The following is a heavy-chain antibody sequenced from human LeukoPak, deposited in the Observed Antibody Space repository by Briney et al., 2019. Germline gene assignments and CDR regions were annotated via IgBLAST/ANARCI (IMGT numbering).Heavy chain of an antibody. CDR2: INHSGST. J-gene: IGHJ4*02. CDR3: ARSGSSWFPFDY. D-gene: IGHD6-13*01. Sequence: SETLSLTCTVSGGSISSYYWSWIRQPPGKGLEWIGEINHSGSTNCNPSLKSRVTISVDTSKNQFSLKLSSVTAADTAVYYCARSGSSWFPFDYWGQGTLVTVSS. CDR1: GGSISSYY. V-gene: IGHV4-34*01.